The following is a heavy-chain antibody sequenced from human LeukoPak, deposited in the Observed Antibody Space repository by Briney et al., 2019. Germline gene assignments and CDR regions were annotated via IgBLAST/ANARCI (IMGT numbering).Heavy chain of an antibody. V-gene: IGHV3-21*01. CDR3: ARDGRSGPNWFDP. Sequence: GGSLRLSCAASGFTFSSYSMNWVRQAPGKGLEWVSSISSSSSYIYYADSVKGRFTISRDNAKNSRYLQMNSLRAEDTAVYYCARDGRSGPNWFDPWGQGTLVTVSS. CDR1: GFTFSSYS. J-gene: IGHJ5*02. D-gene: IGHD7-27*01. CDR2: ISSSSSYI.